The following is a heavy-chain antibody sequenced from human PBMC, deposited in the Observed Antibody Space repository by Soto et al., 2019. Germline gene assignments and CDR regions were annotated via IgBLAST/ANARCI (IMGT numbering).Heavy chain of an antibody. V-gene: IGHV3-11*01. CDR1: GFTFSDYY. CDR3: AGGRRNGQNFNAFDI. D-gene: IGHD2-8*01. CDR2: ISSSGSTI. J-gene: IGHJ3*02. Sequence: PGGSLRLSCAASGFTFSDYYMSWIRHAPGKGLEWVSYISSSGSTIYYADSVKGRFTISRDNAKNSLYLQMNSLRAEDTAVYYFAGGRRNGQNFNAFDIWGQGTMVTVSS.